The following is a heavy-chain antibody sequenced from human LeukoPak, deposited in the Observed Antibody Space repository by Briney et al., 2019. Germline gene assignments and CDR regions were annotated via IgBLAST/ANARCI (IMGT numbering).Heavy chain of an antibody. CDR2: ISGSAGHT. Sequence: GGSLRLSCAASGFSFSGYAMSWVRQPPGEGLEWVSDISGSAGHTYYAESVKGRFTVSRDNSLDTVYLQMTNLRAEDTALYYCARARSGYAFDYWGQGALVTVSS. V-gene: IGHV3-23*01. CDR1: GFSFSGYA. D-gene: IGHD6-13*01. J-gene: IGHJ4*02. CDR3: ARARSGYAFDY.